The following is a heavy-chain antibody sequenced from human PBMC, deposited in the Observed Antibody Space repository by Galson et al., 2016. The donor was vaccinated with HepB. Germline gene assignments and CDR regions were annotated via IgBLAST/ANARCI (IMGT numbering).Heavy chain of an antibody. CDR2: IGAAGDT. Sequence: SLRLSCAASGLTFSRCDMHWVRQATGKGLEWASAIGAAGDTYYPGSVRGRFTISRENSKNPLYLQMNSLTAGDTAVYYCARGKFDCSGGTYHYYGMDVWGKGTTVTVSS. CDR1: GLTFSRCD. V-gene: IGHV3-13*01. J-gene: IGHJ6*04. CDR3: ARGKFDCSGGTYHYYGMDV. D-gene: IGHD2-15*01.